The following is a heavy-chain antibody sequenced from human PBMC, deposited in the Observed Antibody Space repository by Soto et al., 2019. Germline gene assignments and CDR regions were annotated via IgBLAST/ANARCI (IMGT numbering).Heavy chain of an antibody. CDR1: GYTFTSYG. CDR3: ARFESRARKRDRMTTVTADFDY. J-gene: IGHJ4*02. CDR2: ISAYNGNT. Sequence: GASVKVSCKASGYTFTSYGISWVRQAPGQGLEWMGWISAYNGNTNYAQKLQGRVTMTTDTSTSTAYMELRSLRSDDTAVYYCARFESRARKRDRMTTVTADFDYWGQGTLVTVSS. V-gene: IGHV1-18*01. D-gene: IGHD4-17*01.